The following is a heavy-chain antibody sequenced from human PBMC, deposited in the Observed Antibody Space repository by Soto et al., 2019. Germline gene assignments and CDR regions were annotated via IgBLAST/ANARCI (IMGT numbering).Heavy chain of an antibody. Sequence: EVQLVQSGAQVKKPGESLKISCEASGYDFTFYWIGWVRQLPGKGLEWMGIIYPDDSDTRYSPSFQGQVTISADKSITTAFLQWSSLEASDTGMYYCARHQGEQSAFDIWGQGTMVTVSS. J-gene: IGHJ3*02. CDR3: ARHQGEQSAFDI. CDR1: GYDFTFYW. V-gene: IGHV5-51*01. CDR2: IYPDDSDT. D-gene: IGHD3-16*01.